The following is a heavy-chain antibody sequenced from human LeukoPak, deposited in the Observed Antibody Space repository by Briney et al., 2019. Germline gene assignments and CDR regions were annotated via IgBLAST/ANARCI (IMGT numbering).Heavy chain of an antibody. CDR1: GYTFTSYR. D-gene: IGHD6-19*01. CDR2: ISAYNGNT. V-gene: IGHV1-18*01. J-gene: IGHJ3*02. Sequence: ASVKVSCKASGYTFTSYRISWVRQAPGQGLEWTGWISAYNGNTNHAQKVQGRVTMTTDTSTSTAYMELRSLRSDDTAVYYCARFGLGKHIEVAGIPFDIWGQGTTVTVSS. CDR3: ARFGLGKHIEVAGIPFDI.